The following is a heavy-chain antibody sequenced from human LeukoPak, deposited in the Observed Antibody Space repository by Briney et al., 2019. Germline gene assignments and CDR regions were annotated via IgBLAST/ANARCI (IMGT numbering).Heavy chain of an antibody. CDR3: AREVMDNLRFDY. CDR1: GYXFTSYY. CDR2: INPSGGDT. V-gene: IGHV1-46*01. Sequence: GASVKVSCKASGYXFTSYYMHWVRQAPGQGLEWMGIINPSGGDTSYAQKFQGRLTMTRDTSTNTVYMELTSLRSEDTAVYHCAREVMDNLRFDYWGQGTLVTVSS. J-gene: IGHJ4*02. D-gene: IGHD1-14*01.